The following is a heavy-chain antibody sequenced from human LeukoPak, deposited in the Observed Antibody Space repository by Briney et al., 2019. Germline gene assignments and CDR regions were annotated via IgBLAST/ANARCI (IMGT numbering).Heavy chain of an antibody. CDR2: IYKSGST. J-gene: IGHJ6*03. CDR3: ARSFLDYMDV. Sequence: SETLSLACTVSGESINPYYWNWIRQPAGKGLEWIGHIYKSGSTNYNPSLKSRVTMSLDTSKNQFSLKLRSVTAADTAVYFCARSFLDYMDVWGKGTTVTVSS. D-gene: IGHD2/OR15-2a*01. CDR1: GESINPYY. V-gene: IGHV4-4*07.